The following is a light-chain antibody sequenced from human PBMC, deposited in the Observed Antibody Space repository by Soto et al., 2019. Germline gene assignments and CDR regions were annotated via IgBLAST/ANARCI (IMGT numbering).Light chain of an antibody. CDR2: DNN. V-gene: IGLV1-40*01. J-gene: IGLJ2*01. Sequence: QSVLTQPPSVSGAPGQRVIISCTGSSSNIGAGYAVHWYQQLPGIAPKLLIYDNNNRPSGVPDRFSGSKSGTSASLAITGLQAEDEADYYCQSYDSSLSGVVFGGGTKLTVL. CDR1: SSNIGAGYA. CDR3: QSYDSSLSGVV.